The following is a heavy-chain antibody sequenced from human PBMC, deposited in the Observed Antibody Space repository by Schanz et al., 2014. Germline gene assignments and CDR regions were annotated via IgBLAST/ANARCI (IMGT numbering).Heavy chain of an antibody. CDR1: GFTFSSYG. CDR3: ARDNRYYLFDY. J-gene: IGHJ4*02. V-gene: IGHV3-NL1*01. D-gene: IGHD3-16*02. CDR2: IGVDGTTT. Sequence: VQLAESGGGLVQPGGSLRLSCAASGFTFSSYGMNWLRQAPGKGLEWVSVIGVDGTTTYYADSVKGRFTISRDNSKNTLYLQLGSLSAEDTAVYFCARDNRYYLFDYWGQGALVTVSS.